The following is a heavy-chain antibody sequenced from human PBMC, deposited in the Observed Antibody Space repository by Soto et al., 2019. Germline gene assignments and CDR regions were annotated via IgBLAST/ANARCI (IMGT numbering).Heavy chain of an antibody. CDR2: ISYDGSNK. Sequence: GGSLRLSCAASGFTFSSYAMHWVRQAPGKGLEWVAVISYDGSNKYYADSVKGRFTISRDNSKNTLYLQMNSLRAEDTAVYYCARESRITIFGVVTYGMDVWGQGTTVTVSS. CDR1: GFTFSSYA. D-gene: IGHD3-3*01. J-gene: IGHJ6*02. CDR3: ARESRITIFGVVTYGMDV. V-gene: IGHV3-30-3*01.